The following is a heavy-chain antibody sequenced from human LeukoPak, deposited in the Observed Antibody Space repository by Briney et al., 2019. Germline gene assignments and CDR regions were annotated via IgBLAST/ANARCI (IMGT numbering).Heavy chain of an antibody. CDR2: ISAYNGNT. D-gene: IGHD3-10*01. V-gene: IGHV1-18*01. Sequence: ASVKVSCKASGYTFSSYGISWVRQAPGQGLEWMGWISAYNGNTEYVQHLRGRATITTDTSKSTAYMELRSLRSDDTAVYYCARDSVDGSGNYYNDSPDYWGQGTLVTVSS. CDR1: GYTFSSYG. J-gene: IGHJ4*02. CDR3: ARDSVDGSGNYYNDSPDY.